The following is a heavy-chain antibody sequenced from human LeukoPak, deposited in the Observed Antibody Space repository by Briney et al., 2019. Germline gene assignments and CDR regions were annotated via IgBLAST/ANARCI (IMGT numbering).Heavy chain of an antibody. J-gene: IGHJ4*02. CDR1: GGTFSSYA. CDR2: IIPILGIA. D-gene: IGHD3-22*01. CDR3: ARVHLEAYYYDSSGYFDY. Sequence: SVKVSCKASGGTFSSYAISWVRQAPGQGLEWMGRIIPILGIANYAQKFQGRVTITADKSTSTAYMELSSLRSEDTAVYYCARVHLEAYYYDSSGYFDYWGQGTLVTVSS. V-gene: IGHV1-69*04.